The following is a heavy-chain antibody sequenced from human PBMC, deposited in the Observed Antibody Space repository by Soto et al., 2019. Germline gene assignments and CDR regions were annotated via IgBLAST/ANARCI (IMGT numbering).Heavy chain of an antibody. D-gene: IGHD6-13*01. Sequence: QVQLVQSGAEVKKPGASVKVYCKASGYTFTDYGISWVRQAPGQGLEWMGWIHSYNGNTNYAQKVQGRVTMTTDTSTSTAYMELRSLRPDDTAFYYCARDAQYSSRWHPIDYWGQGTLVTVSS. CDR2: IHSYNGNT. CDR1: GYTFTDYG. J-gene: IGHJ4*02. CDR3: ARDAQYSSRWHPIDY. V-gene: IGHV1-18*01.